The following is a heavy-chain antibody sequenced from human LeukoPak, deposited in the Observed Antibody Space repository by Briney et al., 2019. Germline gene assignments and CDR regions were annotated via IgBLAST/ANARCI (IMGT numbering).Heavy chain of an antibody. CDR1: GFTFSDFP. D-gene: IGHD3-16*02. CDR2: ISYDGSNK. V-gene: IGHV3-30*18. CDR3: AKDRGYYDYVWGSYPLDY. J-gene: IGHJ4*02. Sequence: GSLRLSCAASGFTFSDFPMIWVRQAPGKGLEWVAVISYDGSNKYYADSVKGRFTISRDNSKNTLYLQMNSLRAEDTAVYYCAKDRGYYDYVWGSYPLDYWGQGTLVTVSS.